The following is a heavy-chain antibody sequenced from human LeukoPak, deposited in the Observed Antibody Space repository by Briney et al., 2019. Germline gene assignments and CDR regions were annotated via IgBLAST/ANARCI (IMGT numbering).Heavy chain of an antibody. D-gene: IGHD3-3*01. V-gene: IGHV4-59*01. CDR2: IYYSGST. CDR3: ARAGSMFGVVVFDY. CDR1: GGSISSYY. J-gene: IGHJ4*02. Sequence: PSETLSLTCTVSGGSISSYYWGWIRQPPGKGLEWIGYIYYSGSTDYNPSLRSRVTISVDTSKNQFSLKLSSVTAADTAVYYCARAGSMFGVVVFDYWGQGTLVTVSS.